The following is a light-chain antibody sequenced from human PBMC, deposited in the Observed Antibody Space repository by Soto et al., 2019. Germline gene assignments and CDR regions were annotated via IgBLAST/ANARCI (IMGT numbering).Light chain of an antibody. Sequence: QSVLTQPRAVSGSPGQSVTISCTGPSSDVGGYNYVSWYQQHPGKAPKLMIYDVSKRPSGVPDRFSASKSGNTASLTISGLQAEDEADYYCCSYAGSYTYVFGTGTKVTVL. J-gene: IGLJ1*01. CDR1: SSDVGGYNY. CDR3: CSYAGSYTYV. CDR2: DVS. V-gene: IGLV2-11*01.